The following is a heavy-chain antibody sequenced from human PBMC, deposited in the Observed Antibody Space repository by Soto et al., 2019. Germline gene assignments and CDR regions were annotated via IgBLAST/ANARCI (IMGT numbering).Heavy chain of an antibody. CDR1: RFTFSDFA. V-gene: IGHV3-23*01. D-gene: IGHD1-26*01. Sequence: DVQLLESGGGLVQPGGSLTLSCAASRFTFSDFAMSWVRQAPGKGLEWVSSLGGGETDTYYADSVKGRFTISRDNSKNTLYSQMDSLRDEDTAIYYCAKDAVSYNGKWDWFDSWGQGTLVTV. J-gene: IGHJ5*01. CDR3: AKDAVSYNGKWDWFDS. CDR2: LGGGETDT.